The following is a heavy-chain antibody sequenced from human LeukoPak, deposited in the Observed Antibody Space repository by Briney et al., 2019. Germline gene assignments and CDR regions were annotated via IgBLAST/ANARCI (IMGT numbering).Heavy chain of an antibody. Sequence: ASVKVSCKASGYTFINYYMHWVRKAPGQGLEWMGIINPSGGSTSYAPKFQGRVTMTRDTSTSTVYMELSSLKFEDTAVYYCARGSRYDIAYWGQGTLVTVSS. D-gene: IGHD3-22*01. CDR1: GYTFINYY. V-gene: IGHV1-46*01. J-gene: IGHJ4*02. CDR3: ARGSRYDIAY. CDR2: INPSGGST.